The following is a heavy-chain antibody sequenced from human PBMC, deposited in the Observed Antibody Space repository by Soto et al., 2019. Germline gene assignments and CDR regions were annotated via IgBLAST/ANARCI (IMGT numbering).Heavy chain of an antibody. CDR1: GGSISSGGYS. CDR3: ARDQLEGNWFDP. V-gene: IGHV4-30-2*01. CDR2: IYHSGST. Sequence: QLQLQESGSGLVRPSQTLSLTCAVSGGSISSGGYSWNWIRQPPGKGLEWIGYIYHSGSTLSNPSVKSRVAISVDKTKNHSSLKLTSVTAAGTAVYYCARDQLEGNWFDPWGQGTLVTVSS. D-gene: IGHD1-1*01. J-gene: IGHJ5*02.